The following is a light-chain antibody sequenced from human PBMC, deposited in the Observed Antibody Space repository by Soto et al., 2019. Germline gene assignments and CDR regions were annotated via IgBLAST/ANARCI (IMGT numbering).Light chain of an antibody. CDR1: QGISSW. CDR3: QQSNSFPPT. V-gene: IGKV1-12*01. CDR2: ATS. J-gene: IGKJ2*01. Sequence: DIQMTQSPSSVSASVGDRVTITCRASQGISSWLVWYQQKPGKAPKLLIYATSSLQSGVPSRFSGSGSGTDFTLTISSLQPEDFATYYCQQSNSFPPTFGRGTKLEIK.